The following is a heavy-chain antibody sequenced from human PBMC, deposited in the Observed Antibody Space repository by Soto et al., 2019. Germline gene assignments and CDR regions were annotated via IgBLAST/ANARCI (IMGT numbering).Heavy chain of an antibody. CDR3: ASALSPGGRGGTTPCGGY. Sequence: ASVKVSCKASGGTFSSYAISWVRQAPGQGLEWMGWISAYNGNTNYAQKLQGRVTMTTDTSTSTAYMELRSLRSDDTAVYYCASALSPGGRGGTTPCGGYWGRGPKVTFSS. CDR2: ISAYNGNT. D-gene: IGHD2-15*01. V-gene: IGHV1-18*01. CDR1: GGTFSSYA. J-gene: IGHJ4*02.